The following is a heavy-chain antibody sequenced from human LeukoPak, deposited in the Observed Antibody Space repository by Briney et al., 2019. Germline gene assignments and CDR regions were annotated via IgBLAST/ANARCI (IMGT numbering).Heavy chain of an antibody. Sequence: PSETLSLTCTVSGGSMSGYYWSWIRQPPGKGLEWIGYVYYSGSTKYNPSLESRVTISVDTSNSQFSLRLSSVTAADTAVYYCARGIAAFEFDYWGQGTLVTVSS. CDR3: ARGIAAFEFDY. CDR1: GGSMSGYY. J-gene: IGHJ4*02. D-gene: IGHD6-6*01. CDR2: VYYSGST. V-gene: IGHV4-59*01.